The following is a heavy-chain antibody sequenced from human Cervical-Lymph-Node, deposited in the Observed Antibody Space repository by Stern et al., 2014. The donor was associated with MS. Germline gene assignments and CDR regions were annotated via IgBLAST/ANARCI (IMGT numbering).Heavy chain of an antibody. J-gene: IGHJ4*02. V-gene: IGHV3-21*01. CDR3: ARDLDYYDSSGCFDY. Sequence: EVHLVESGGGLVKPGGSLRLSCAASGFTFSSYSMNWVRQAPGKGLEWVSSISSSSSYIYYADSVKGRFTISRDNAKNSLYLQMNSLRAEDTAVYYCARDLDYYDSSGCFDYWGQGTLVTVSS. CDR1: GFTFSSYS. CDR2: ISSSSSYI. D-gene: IGHD3-22*01.